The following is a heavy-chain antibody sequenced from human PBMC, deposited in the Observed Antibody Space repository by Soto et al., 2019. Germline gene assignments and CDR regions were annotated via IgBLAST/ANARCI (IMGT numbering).Heavy chain of an antibody. D-gene: IGHD1-20*01. CDR1: GGSPTPYS. CDR3: ARESGDNWAYEDY. J-gene: IGHJ4*02. Sequence: PSETLSLTCSCSGGSPTPYSFSWIRQPAGKGLQWIGRVYSSGTTQYNPSLRSRVTMSLDTSTNQFSLNLNSVTAADTAVYYCARESGDNWAYEDYWGKGPLVTVSS. V-gene: IGHV4-4*07. CDR2: VYSSGTT.